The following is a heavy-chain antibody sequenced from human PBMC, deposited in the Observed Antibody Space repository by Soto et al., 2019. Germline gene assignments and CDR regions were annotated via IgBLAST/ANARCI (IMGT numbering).Heavy chain of an antibody. CDR1: GGSFSGYY. CDR2: IYYSGST. V-gene: IGHV4-59*01. J-gene: IGHJ5*02. CDR3: ARGDEWFDP. Sequence: SETLSLTCAVYGGSFSGYYWSWIRQPPGKGLEWIGYIYYSGSTNYNPSLKSRVTISVDTSKNQFSLKLSSVTAADTAVYYCARGDEWFDPWGQGTLVTVSS.